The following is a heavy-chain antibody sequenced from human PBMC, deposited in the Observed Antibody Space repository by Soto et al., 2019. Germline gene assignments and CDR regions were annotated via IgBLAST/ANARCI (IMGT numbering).Heavy chain of an antibody. V-gene: IGHV1-46*01. D-gene: IGHD3-16*01. CDR2: INPSGGST. J-gene: IGHJ6*02. CDR1: GYIFTSYY. Sequence: ASVKVSCKASGYIFTSYYMYWVRQAPGQGLEWMGIINPSGGSTSYAQKFQGRVTMTRDTSTSTVYMELSSLRSEDTAVYYCARMGDVPYYYYGLDVRAQRTTVTVSS. CDR3: ARMGDVPYYYYGLDV.